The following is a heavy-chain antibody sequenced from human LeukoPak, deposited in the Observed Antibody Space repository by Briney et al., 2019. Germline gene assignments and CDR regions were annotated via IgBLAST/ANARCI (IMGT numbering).Heavy chain of an antibody. Sequence: ASVKVSSTASGYTFTSYDINWVRQATGQGLEWMGWMNPNSGNTGYAQKFQGRVTMTRNTSISTAYMELSSLRSEDTAVYYCARGPRLGTVFYSYMDVWGKCTTVTVSS. CDR1: GYTFTSYD. J-gene: IGHJ6*03. CDR2: MNPNSGNT. D-gene: IGHD3-16*01. CDR3: ARGPRLGTVFYSYMDV. V-gene: IGHV1-8*01.